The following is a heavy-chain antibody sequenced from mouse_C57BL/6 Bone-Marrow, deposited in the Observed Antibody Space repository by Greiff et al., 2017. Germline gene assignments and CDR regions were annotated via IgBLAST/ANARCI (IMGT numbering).Heavy chain of an antibody. CDR3: ARDPEDENYYAMDY. CDR1: GFTFSDFY. V-gene: IGHV7-1*01. CDR2: SRNKANDYTT. Sequence: EVKVVESGGGLVPSGRSLRLSCATSGFTFSDFYMEWVRQAPGKGLEWIAASRNKANDYTTEYSASVKGRFIVSRDTSQSILYLQMNALRAEDTAIYYCARDPEDENYYAMDYWGQGTSVTVSS. J-gene: IGHJ4*01.